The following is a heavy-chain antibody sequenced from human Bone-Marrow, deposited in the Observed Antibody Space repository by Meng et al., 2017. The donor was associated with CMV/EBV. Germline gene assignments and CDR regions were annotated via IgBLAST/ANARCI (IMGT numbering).Heavy chain of an antibody. CDR1: GFTFSDYY. J-gene: IGHJ5*01. CDR3: ARDFSAVHNWLDS. CDR2: ISSSGSIT. V-gene: IGHV3-11*04. Sequence: ASGFTFSDYYMTWIRQAPGKGLEWVSYISSSGSITKYLDSVKGRFTISRDNAKNSLFLQMNSLRVEDTAVYYCARDFSAVHNWLDSWGQGTLVTVSS. D-gene: IGHD1-26*01.